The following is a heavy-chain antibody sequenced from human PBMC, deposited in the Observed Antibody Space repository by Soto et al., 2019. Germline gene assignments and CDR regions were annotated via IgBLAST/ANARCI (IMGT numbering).Heavy chain of an antibody. Sequence: PGGSLRLSCAASGFTFRNYNMTWVRQAPGKGLEWVANIKQDGTETYYVDSVKGRFTISRDTSLYLHMSSLRVEDTAVYYCVRGLVEKSRITLAYWGQGSLVTVSS. CDR2: IKQDGTET. CDR3: VRGLVEKSRITLAY. CDR1: GFTFRNYN. D-gene: IGHD1-1*01. J-gene: IGHJ4*02. V-gene: IGHV3-7*01.